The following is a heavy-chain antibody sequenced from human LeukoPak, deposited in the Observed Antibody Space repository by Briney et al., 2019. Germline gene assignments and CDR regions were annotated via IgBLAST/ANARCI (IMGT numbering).Heavy chain of an antibody. CDR2: INPSGDFR. V-gene: IGHV1-46*01. Sequence: GASVKVSCKASGYTFGTHWMHWVRQAPGQGLEWMGIINPSGDFRSYAQKFQGRVTVTRDMSTSTAYMELSSLRSEDTAVYYCASQAGFIRWFDPWGQGTLVTVSS. J-gene: IGHJ5*02. CDR3: ASQAGFIRWFDP. D-gene: IGHD3-16*01. CDR1: GYTFGTHW.